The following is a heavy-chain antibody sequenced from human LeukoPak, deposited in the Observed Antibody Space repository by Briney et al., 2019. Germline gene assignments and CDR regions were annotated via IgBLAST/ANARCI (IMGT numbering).Heavy chain of an antibody. CDR3: ARCGPSSSWYRGDNWFDP. D-gene: IGHD6-13*01. Sequence: PGGSLRLSCAASGFTFSSYWMSWVRQAPGKGLEWVANIKQDGSEKYYVDSVKGRFTISRDNAKNSLYLQMNSLRAEDTAVYYCARCGPSSSWYRGDNWFDPWGQGTLATVSS. CDR2: IKQDGSEK. V-gene: IGHV3-7*01. J-gene: IGHJ5*02. CDR1: GFTFSSYW.